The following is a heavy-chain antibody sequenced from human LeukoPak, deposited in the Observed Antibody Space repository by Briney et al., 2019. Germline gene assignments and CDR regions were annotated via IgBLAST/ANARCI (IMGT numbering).Heavy chain of an antibody. Sequence: SETLSLTCAVYGGSFSGYYWSWIRQPPGKGLEWIGEINHSGSTNYNPSLKSRVTISVDTSKNQFSLKLSSVTAADTAVYYCARKRGYPMDVWGKGTTVTVSS. CDR1: GGSFSGYY. CDR3: ARKRGYPMDV. D-gene: IGHD5-12*01. J-gene: IGHJ6*04. CDR2: INHSGST. V-gene: IGHV4-34*01.